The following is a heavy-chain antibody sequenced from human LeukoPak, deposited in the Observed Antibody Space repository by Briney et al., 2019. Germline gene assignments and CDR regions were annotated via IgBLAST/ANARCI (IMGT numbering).Heavy chain of an antibody. CDR1: GGSFSGYY. CDR3: AGATQRPAGWMRYYYMDV. V-gene: IGHV4-34*01. D-gene: IGHD2-15*01. Sequence: SETLSLTCAVYGGSFSGYYWSWIRQPPGKGLEWIGEINHSGSTNYNPSLKSRVTISVDTSKNQFSLKLSSVTAADTAVYYCAGATQRPAGWMRYYYMDVWGKGTTVTVSS. CDR2: INHSGST. J-gene: IGHJ6*03.